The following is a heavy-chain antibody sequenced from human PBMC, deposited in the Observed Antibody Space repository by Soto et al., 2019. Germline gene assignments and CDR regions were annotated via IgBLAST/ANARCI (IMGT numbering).Heavy chain of an antibody. Sequence: GGSLRLSCAASGFTFSTYGMHWVRQAPGKGLEWVAVISYDEMNKYYADSVKGRFTISRDNSQNTLYLQMNSLRPEDAAIYYCAKDFKISGGHYGSLNYYYGMDVWGQGTTVTVSS. CDR2: ISYDEMNK. CDR3: AKDFKISGGHYGSLNYYYGMDV. D-gene: IGHD3-10*01. CDR1: GFTFSTYG. J-gene: IGHJ6*02. V-gene: IGHV3-30*18.